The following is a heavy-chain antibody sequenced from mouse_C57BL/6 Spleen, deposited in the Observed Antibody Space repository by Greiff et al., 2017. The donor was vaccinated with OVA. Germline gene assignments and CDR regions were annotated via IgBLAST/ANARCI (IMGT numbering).Heavy chain of an antibody. Sequence: QVQLKQSGAELAKPGASVKLSCKASGYTFTSYWMHWVKQRPGQGLEWIGYINPSSGYTKYNQKFKDKATLTADKSSSTAYMQLSSLTYEDSAVYYCAKSALEEAHYYGSTPDYWGQGTTLTVSS. J-gene: IGHJ2*01. CDR2: INPSSGYT. D-gene: IGHD1-1*01. V-gene: IGHV1-7*01. CDR1: GYTFTSYW. CDR3: AKSALEEAHYYGSTPDY.